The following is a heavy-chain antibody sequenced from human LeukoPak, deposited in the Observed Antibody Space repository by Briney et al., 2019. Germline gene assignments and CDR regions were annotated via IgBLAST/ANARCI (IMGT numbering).Heavy chain of an antibody. CDR2: IYTSGST. CDR1: GVATNNAY. D-gene: IGHD2-15*01. Sequence: PSETLSLTCTVSGVATNNAYWSWIRQPAGKGLEWVGRIYTSGSTDYNPSLKSRVTMSLDTSKNQFSLKLSSVTAADTAVDYCARAYTFSCRGGPCPYYFDYWGQGTLVTVSS. CDR3: ARAYTFSCRGGPCPYYFDY. J-gene: IGHJ4*02. V-gene: IGHV4-4*07.